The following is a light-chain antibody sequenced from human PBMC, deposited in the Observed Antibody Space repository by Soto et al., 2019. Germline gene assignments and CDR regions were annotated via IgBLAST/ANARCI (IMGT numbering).Light chain of an antibody. CDR3: QQYNNWPPIT. CDR1: QSVTSRY. CDR2: GAS. J-gene: IGKJ5*01. Sequence: EIVLTQSPGTLSLSPGERATLSCRASQSVTSRYLAWYQQKPGQAPRLLIFGASIRDTGIPDRFSGSGSGTDFTLTISSLQSEDFAVYYCQQYNNWPPITFGQGTRLEIK. V-gene: IGKV3-20*01.